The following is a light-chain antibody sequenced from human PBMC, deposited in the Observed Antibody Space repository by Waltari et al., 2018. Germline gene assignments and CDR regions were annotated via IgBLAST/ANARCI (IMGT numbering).Light chain of an antibody. J-gene: IGKJ2*01. CDR2: GSS. Sequence: VLTQSPGTLSLSPGETATLHSRASQYITKRYFAWYQQKPGQPPRLLIYGSSSRAAGIPDRFSGSGSGTDFTLTIIRLEPEDFAVYYCQQYGSSVMYTFGQGTKLEIK. CDR3: QQYGSSVMYT. CDR1: QYITKRY. V-gene: IGKV3-20*01.